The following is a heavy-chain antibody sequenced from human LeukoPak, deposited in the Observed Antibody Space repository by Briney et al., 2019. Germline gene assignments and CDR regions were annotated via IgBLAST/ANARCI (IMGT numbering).Heavy chain of an antibody. J-gene: IGHJ4*02. CDR1: GFTFTIYA. CDR3: ARDRTDCSSNNCRIDY. V-gene: IGHV3-23*01. D-gene: IGHD2-2*01. Sequence: EGSLRLSCAASGFTFTIYAMTWVRQAPGKGLEWVSGIYGSGQTTYYADSVKGRFTISRDNAKNSLYLQMNSLRAEDTAVYYCARDRTDCSSNNCRIDYWGQGTLVTVSS. CDR2: IYGSGQTT.